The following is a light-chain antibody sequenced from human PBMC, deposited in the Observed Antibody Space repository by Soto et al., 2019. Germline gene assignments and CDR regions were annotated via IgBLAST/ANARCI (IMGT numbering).Light chain of an antibody. V-gene: IGKV1-6*01. CDR3: LQDDTYPLT. J-gene: IGKJ4*01. Sequence: AIQMTQSPSSLSASVGDRVTVTCRASQDIRSVLGWYQQKPGKAPQLLIYGASRLQSGVPSRFSGSGSGTDFTLTISSLQPEDFATYYCLQDDTYPLTFGGGTKVDIK. CDR2: GAS. CDR1: QDIRSV.